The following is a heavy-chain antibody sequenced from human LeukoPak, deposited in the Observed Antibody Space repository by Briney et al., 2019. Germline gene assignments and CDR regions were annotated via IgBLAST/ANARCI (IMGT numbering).Heavy chain of an antibody. CDR1: GDSVSSNSAT. Sequence: SQTLSLPCAISGDSVSSNSATWNWIRQSPSRGLEWLGRTYYRSKWYKYYAVSVKSRITINPDTSKNQVSLQLNSVTPDDTAVYYCARGPSYFQHWGQGTLVTVSS. CDR2: TYYRSKWYK. V-gene: IGHV6-1*01. J-gene: IGHJ1*01. CDR3: ARGPSYFQH.